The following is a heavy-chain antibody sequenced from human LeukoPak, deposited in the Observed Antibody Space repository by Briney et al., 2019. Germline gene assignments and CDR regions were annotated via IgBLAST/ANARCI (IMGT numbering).Heavy chain of an antibody. D-gene: IGHD3-16*02. J-gene: IGHJ4*02. V-gene: IGHV3-7*01. CDR2: IKQDGSEK. CDR1: GFTFSSYS. CDR3: ATYRVRHMNSLDY. Sequence: PGGSLRLSCAASGFTFSSYSMDWVRQAPGKGLEWVANIKQDGSEKNYVGSVKGRFTISRDNAKNSLCLKMNSLRPEHRAVYYCATYRVRHMNSLDYWGRGTLVTVSS.